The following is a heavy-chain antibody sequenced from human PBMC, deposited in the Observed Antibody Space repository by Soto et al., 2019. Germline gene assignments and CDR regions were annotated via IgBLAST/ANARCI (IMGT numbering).Heavy chain of an antibody. CDR2: INPSGGST. CDR3: ARGLVPAASRYSPWTDYYYGMDV. J-gene: IGHJ6*02. CDR1: GYTFTSYY. D-gene: IGHD2-2*01. V-gene: IGHV1-46*01. Sequence: PGASVKVSCKASGYTFTSYYMHWVRQAPGQGLEWMGIINPSGGSTSYAQKFQGRVTMTRDTSTSTVYMELSSLRSEDTAVYYCARGLVPAASRYSPWTDYYYGMDVWGQGTTVTVSS.